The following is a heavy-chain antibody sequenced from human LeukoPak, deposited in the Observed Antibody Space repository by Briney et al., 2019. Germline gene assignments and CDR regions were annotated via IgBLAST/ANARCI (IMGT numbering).Heavy chain of an antibody. D-gene: IGHD2-15*01. CDR1: GFTFSSYA. J-gene: IGHJ4*02. Sequence: GGSLRLSCAASGFTFSSYAMHWVRQAPGKGLEWVAVISYDGSNKYYADSVKGRFTISRDNSKNTLYLQMNSLRAEDTAVYYCARGSVVAATYWGQGTLVTVSS. V-gene: IGHV3-30-3*01. CDR3: ARGSVVAATY. CDR2: ISYDGSNK.